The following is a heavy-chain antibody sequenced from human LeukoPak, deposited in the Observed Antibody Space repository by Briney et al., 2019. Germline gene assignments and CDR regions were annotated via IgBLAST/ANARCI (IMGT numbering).Heavy chain of an antibody. CDR3: ARERDSVIEEYYGMDV. D-gene: IGHD5/OR15-5a*01. Sequence: ASVKVSCKASGYTFTSYGISWVRQAPGQGLEWMGWISAYNGSTNYAQKLQGRVTMTTDTSTSTAYMELRSLRSDDTAVYYCARERDSVIEEYYGMDVWGQGTTVTVSS. CDR1: GYTFTSYG. CDR2: ISAYNGST. V-gene: IGHV1-18*01. J-gene: IGHJ6*02.